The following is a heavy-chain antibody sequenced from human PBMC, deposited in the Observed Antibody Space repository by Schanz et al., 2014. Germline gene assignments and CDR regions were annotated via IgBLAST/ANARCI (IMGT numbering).Heavy chain of an antibody. CDR3: ARGVLGSGYRQQYYFDH. D-gene: IGHD3-3*01. J-gene: IGHJ4*02. Sequence: QVQLQESGPGLVKPSETLSLTCTVSGGSISSYYWSWIRQPPGKGLEWIGYMYYSGSTNYNPSLNLRVTISVDTSKNQFSLKVTSVTPADTAVYYCARGVLGSGYRQQYYFDHWGQGTLVTVSS. CDR2: MYYSGST. CDR1: GGSISSYY. V-gene: IGHV4-59*12.